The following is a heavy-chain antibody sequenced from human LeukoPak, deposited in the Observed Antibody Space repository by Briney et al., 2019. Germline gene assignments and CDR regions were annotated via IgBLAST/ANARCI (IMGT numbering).Heavy chain of an antibody. V-gene: IGHV1-69*04. CDR1: GYTFTSYG. D-gene: IGHD1-26*01. CDR3: ARASTIVGATNY. CDR2: IIPILGIA. J-gene: IGHJ4*02. Sequence: SVKVSCKASGYTFTSYGISWVRQAPGQGLEWMGRIIPILGIANYAQKFQGRVTITADKSTSTAYMELSSLRSEDTAVYYCARASTIVGATNYWGQGTLVTVSS.